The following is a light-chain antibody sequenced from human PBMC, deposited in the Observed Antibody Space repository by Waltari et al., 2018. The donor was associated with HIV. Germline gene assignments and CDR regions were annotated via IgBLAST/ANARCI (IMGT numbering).Light chain of an antibody. CDR3: AAWDHSLSARV. V-gene: IGLV1-47*01. CDR2: RDN. Sequence: SVLTQPPSASRTPGQWLTTARPGRNPTLGRTPLSWYQQYPGTAPKLLIYRDNQRPTGVPNRFSGSKSGTSASLAISGLRSEDEADYYCAAWDHSLSARVFGGGTKMTVL. CDR1: NPTLGRTP. J-gene: IGLJ3*02.